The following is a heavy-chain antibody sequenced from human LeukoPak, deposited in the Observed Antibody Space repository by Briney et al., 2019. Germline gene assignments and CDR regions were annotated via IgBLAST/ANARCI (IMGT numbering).Heavy chain of an antibody. Sequence: GGSLRLSCAASGFTFSSYSMNWVRQAPGKGLEWVSSISSSSSYIYYADSVKGRFTISRDNAKNSLYLQMNSLRAEDTAVYYCARGRASTHSGYDCSNWFDPWGQGTLVTVSS. V-gene: IGHV3-21*01. J-gene: IGHJ5*02. CDR1: GFTFSSYS. D-gene: IGHD5-12*01. CDR2: ISSSSSYI. CDR3: ARGRASTHSGYDCSNWFDP.